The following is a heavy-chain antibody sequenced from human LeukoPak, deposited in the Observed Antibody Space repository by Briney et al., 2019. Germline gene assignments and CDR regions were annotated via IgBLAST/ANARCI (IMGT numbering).Heavy chain of an antibody. V-gene: IGHV3-33*08. D-gene: IGHD3-22*01. J-gene: IGHJ4*02. CDR1: GFTFSDYG. CDR2: IWYDGSNK. Sequence: GRSLRLSCAVSGFTFSDYGMHWVRQAPGKGLEWVAVIWYDGSNKYYADSVKGRFTISRDNSKNTLYLQMNSLRAEDTAVYYCARDRYDSSGYSEIDYWGQGTLVTVSS. CDR3: ARDRYDSSGYSEIDY.